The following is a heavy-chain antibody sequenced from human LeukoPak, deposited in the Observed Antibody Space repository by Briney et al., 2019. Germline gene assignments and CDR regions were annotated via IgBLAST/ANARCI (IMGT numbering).Heavy chain of an antibody. CDR1: GFTFSSYG. V-gene: IGHV3-33*06. J-gene: IGHJ3*02. CDR3: AKSMYQLPTGGDAFDI. CDR2: IWYDGTNK. Sequence: GGSLRLSCAASGFTFSSYGMHWVRQAPGKGLEWVAIIWYDGTNKYYADSVKGRFTISRDNSKNTLYLQMNSLRAEDTAVYYCAKSMYQLPTGGDAFDIWGQGTMVTVSS. D-gene: IGHD2-2*01.